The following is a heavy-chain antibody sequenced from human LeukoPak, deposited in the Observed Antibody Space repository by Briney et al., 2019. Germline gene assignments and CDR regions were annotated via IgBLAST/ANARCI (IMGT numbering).Heavy chain of an antibody. CDR2: ISYAGSNK. D-gene: IGHD6-19*01. V-gene: IGHV3-30-3*01. CDR3: AKDRDSSGWEDNYFDY. CDR1: GFTFSSYA. J-gene: IGHJ4*02. Sequence: GGSLRLSCAPSGFTFSSYAMHWVRQAPGKGLEWVAVISYAGSNKFYADSVRGRVTISRDNSKNTVYLQMNSLRAEDTAVYYCAKDRDSSGWEDNYFDYWGQGTLVTVSS.